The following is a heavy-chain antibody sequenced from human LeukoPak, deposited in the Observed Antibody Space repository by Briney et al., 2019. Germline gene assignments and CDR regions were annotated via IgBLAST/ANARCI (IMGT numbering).Heavy chain of an antibody. D-gene: IGHD3-22*01. CDR3: ARGKGSSGYPDFDY. Sequence: SVKVSCKASGGTISSYAISWVRQTPGQGLEWMGGIIPIFGTANYAQKFQGRVTITADESTSTAYMELSSLRSEDTAVYYCARGKGSSGYPDFDYWGQGTLVTVSS. J-gene: IGHJ4*02. V-gene: IGHV1-69*13. CDR1: GGTISSYA. CDR2: IIPIFGTA.